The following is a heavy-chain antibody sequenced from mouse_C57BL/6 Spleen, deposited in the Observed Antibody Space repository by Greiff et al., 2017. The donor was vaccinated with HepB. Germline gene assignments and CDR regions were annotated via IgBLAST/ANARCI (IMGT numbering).Heavy chain of an antibody. V-gene: IGHV5-4*03. CDR3: ARGGPTIVTTWYFDV. D-gene: IGHD2-5*01. CDR2: ISDGGSYT. J-gene: IGHJ1*03. Sequence: EVKLMESGGGLVKPGGSLKLSCAASGFTFSSYAMSWVRQTPEKRLVWVATISDGGSYTYYPDNVKGRFTISRDHAKNNLYLQMSHLKSEDTAMYYWARGGPTIVTTWYFDVWGTGTTVTVSS. CDR1: GFTFSSYA.